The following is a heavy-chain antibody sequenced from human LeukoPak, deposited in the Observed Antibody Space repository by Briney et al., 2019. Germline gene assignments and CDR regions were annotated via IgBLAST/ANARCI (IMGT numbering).Heavy chain of an antibody. CDR3: ARVGGALCADY. V-gene: IGHV1-46*01. J-gene: IGHJ4*02. CDR1: GYTFISYD. CDR2: INPSGGST. D-gene: IGHD3-16*01. Sequence: ASVKVSCKASGYTFISYDINWVRQATGQGLEWMGWINPSGGSTSYAQKFQGRVTMTRDTSTSTVYMELSSLRSEDTAVYYCARVGGALCADYWGQGTLVTVSS.